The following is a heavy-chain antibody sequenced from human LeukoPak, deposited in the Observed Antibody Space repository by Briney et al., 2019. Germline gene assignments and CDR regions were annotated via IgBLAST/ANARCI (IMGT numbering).Heavy chain of an antibody. CDR2: IYSGGRT. J-gene: IGHJ4*02. V-gene: IGHV3-53*04. CDR1: GFTFSSYW. CDR3: AGVNGGGFDH. D-gene: IGHD3-10*01. Sequence: GGSLRLSCAASGFTFSSYWMHWVRQAPGKGLEWVSVIYSGGRTYYADSVKGRFTISSHNSKNTLYLQMNSLRAEDTAVYYCAGVNGGGFDHWGQGTLVTVSA.